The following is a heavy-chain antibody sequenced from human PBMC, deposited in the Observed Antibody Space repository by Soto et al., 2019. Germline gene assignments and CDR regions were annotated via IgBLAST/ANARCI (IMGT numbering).Heavy chain of an antibody. J-gene: IGHJ4*02. V-gene: IGHV1-2*02. D-gene: IGHD6-6*01. CDR3: ARASQASYYFDY. CDR2: INPNSGGT. Sequence: ASVKVSCKASGYTFTGYYIHWVRQAPGQGLEWMGWINPNSGGTNYAQYFQGRVTMTRDTSIRTAYMELSRLRSDDTAVYYCARASQASYYFDYWGQGTLVTVSP. CDR1: GYTFTGYY.